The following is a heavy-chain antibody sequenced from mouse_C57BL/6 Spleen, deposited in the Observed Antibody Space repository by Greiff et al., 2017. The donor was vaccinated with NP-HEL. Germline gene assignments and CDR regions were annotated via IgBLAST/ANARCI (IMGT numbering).Heavy chain of an antibody. CDR3: ARPYSNFSWYFDV. CDR2: INPYNGGT. J-gene: IGHJ1*03. V-gene: IGHV1-19*01. D-gene: IGHD2-5*01. CDR1: GYTFTDYY. Sequence: VQLKESGPVLVKPGASVKMSCKASGYTFTDYYMNWVKQSHGKSLEWIGVINPYNGGTSYNQKFKGKATLTVDKSSSTAYMELNSLTSEDSAVYYCARPYSNFSWYFDVWGTGTTVTVSS.